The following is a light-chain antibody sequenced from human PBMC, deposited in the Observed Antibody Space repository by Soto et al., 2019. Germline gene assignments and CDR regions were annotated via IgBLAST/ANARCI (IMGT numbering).Light chain of an antibody. Sequence: IVLMHSPGTLASSTGERATLSCRAKQSISSIYLAWYQQKPGQAPRLLIYGASSRATGIPDRFSGSGYVTDFTLTITRXYSEDCAVYCWQQYDSSPRTFGKGINV. CDR1: QSISSIY. CDR3: QQYDSSPRT. CDR2: GAS. V-gene: IGKV3-20*01. J-gene: IGKJ1*01.